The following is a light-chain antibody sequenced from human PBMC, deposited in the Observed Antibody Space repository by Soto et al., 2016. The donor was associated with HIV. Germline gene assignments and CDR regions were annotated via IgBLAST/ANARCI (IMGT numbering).Light chain of an antibody. V-gene: IGKV1-17*01. CDR2: AAS. CDR3: QQYNSYSRT. Sequence: DIQMTQSPSSLSASVGDRVTITCRASQGIRNALAWFQQKPGKAPKRLIYAASSLQSGVPSRFGGSVSGTEFTLTISSLQPDDFATYYCQQYNSYSRTFGQGTKLEIK. CDR1: QGIRNA. J-gene: IGKJ2*01.